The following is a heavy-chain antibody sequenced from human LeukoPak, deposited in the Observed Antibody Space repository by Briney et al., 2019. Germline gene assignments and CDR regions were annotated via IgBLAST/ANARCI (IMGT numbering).Heavy chain of an antibody. CDR1: GFTFSNAW. Sequence: PGGSLRLSCAASGFTFSNAWMSWVRQAPGKGLESVGRIKSKTDGGTTDYAAPVKGRFTISRDDSKNTLYLQMNSLKTEDTAVYYCTTEYDFWSGYQDWGQGTLVTVSS. CDR2: IKSKTDGGTT. CDR3: TTEYDFWSGYQD. D-gene: IGHD3-3*01. V-gene: IGHV3-15*01. J-gene: IGHJ4*02.